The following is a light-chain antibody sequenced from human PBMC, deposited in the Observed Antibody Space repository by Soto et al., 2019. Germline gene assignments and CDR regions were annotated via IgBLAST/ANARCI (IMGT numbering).Light chain of an antibody. CDR3: RQYATSPRT. J-gene: IGKJ1*01. CDR1: QSISSSH. CDR2: GAS. Sequence: EIVLTQSPDTLSLSQGERATLSCRASQSISSSHLAWYQQKPGQAPRLLIYGASNRATGIPDRFSGSGSGTDFILTISLLEPGDFAVYYCRQYATSPRTLGQGTKVEIK. V-gene: IGKV3-20*01.